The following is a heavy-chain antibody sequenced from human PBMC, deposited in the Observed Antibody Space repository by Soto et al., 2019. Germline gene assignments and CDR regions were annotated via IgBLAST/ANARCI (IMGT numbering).Heavy chain of an antibody. D-gene: IGHD3-10*01. V-gene: IGHV4-34*01. J-gene: IGHJ6*02. CDR3: ARGWGYYGSGSYVPYYYYGMDV. CDR2: INHSGST. Sequence: SETLSLTCAAYGGSFSGYYWSWIRQPPGKGLEWIGEINHSGSTNYNPSLKSRVTISVDTSRNQFSLKLSSVTAADTAVYYCARGWGYYGSGSYVPYYYYGMDVWGQGTTVTVSS. CDR1: GGSFSGYY.